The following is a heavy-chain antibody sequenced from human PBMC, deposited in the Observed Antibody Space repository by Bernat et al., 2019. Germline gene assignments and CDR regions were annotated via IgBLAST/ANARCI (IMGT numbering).Heavy chain of an antibody. CDR2: ISYDGSNK. V-gene: IGHV3-30-3*01. Sequence: QVQLVESGGDVVQPGRSLRLSCAASGFTFSSYAMHWVRQAPGKGLEWVALISYDGSNKYYADSVKGRFTISRDKSKNTLYLQMNSLRAEDTAVYYCARVLHSSSSGSDYWGQGTLVTVSS. J-gene: IGHJ4*02. CDR1: GFTFSSYA. CDR3: ARVLHSSSSGSDY. D-gene: IGHD6-6*01.